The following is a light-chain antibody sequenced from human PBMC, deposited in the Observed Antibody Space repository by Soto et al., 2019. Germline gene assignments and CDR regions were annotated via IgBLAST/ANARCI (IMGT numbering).Light chain of an antibody. Sequence: QSVLMQPPSVSAAPGQKVTISCSGSSSNIGNNYVSWYQQLPGTAPKLLLYDNNKRPSGIPDRFSGSKSGTSATLGITGLQTGDEADYYCGTWDSSLSALVFGGGTK. CDR1: SSNIGNNY. CDR3: GTWDSSLSALV. J-gene: IGLJ2*01. V-gene: IGLV1-51*01. CDR2: DNN.